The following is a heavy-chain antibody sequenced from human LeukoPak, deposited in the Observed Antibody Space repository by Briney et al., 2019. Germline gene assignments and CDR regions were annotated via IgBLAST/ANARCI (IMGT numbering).Heavy chain of an antibody. Sequence: GGSLRLSCAASGFTFSSYAMSWVRQAPGKGLEWVSAISGSGGSTYYADSVKGRFTISRDNSKNTLYLQMNSLRAEDTAVYYCASRGYSYGYGGGDYWGQGTLVTVSS. CDR1: GFTFSSYA. J-gene: IGHJ4*02. CDR2: ISGSGGST. D-gene: IGHD5-18*01. CDR3: ASRGYSYGYGGGDY. V-gene: IGHV3-23*01.